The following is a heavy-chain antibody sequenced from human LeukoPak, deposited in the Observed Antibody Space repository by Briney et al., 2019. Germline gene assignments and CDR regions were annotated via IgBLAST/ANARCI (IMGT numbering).Heavy chain of an antibody. CDR3: ARDDYGGNSY. V-gene: IGHV3-21*01. CDR2: ISSSSSYI. CDR1: GFTFSSYS. J-gene: IGHJ4*02. D-gene: IGHD4-23*01. Sequence: GGSLTLSCAASGFTFSSYSMNWVRQAPGKALEWVSSISSSSSYIYYADSVKGRFTISRDNAKNSLYLQMNSLRAEDTAVYYCARDDYGGNSYWGQGTLVTVSS.